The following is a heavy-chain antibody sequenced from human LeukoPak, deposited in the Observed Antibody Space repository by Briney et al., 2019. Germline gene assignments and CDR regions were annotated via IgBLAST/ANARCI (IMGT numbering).Heavy chain of an antibody. Sequence: SQTLSLTCTVSGGSISSGSYYWSWIRQPAGKGLEWIGRIYTSGSTNYNPSLKSRVTISVDTSKNQFSLKLSSVTAADTAVYYCARDGSGSYLPDFYFDYWGQGTLVTVSS. CDR3: ARDGSGSYLPDFYFDY. V-gene: IGHV4-61*02. D-gene: IGHD3-10*01. CDR1: GGSISSGSYY. J-gene: IGHJ4*02. CDR2: IYTSGST.